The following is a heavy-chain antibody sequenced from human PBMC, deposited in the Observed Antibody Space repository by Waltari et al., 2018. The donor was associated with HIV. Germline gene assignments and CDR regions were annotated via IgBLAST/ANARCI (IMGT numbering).Heavy chain of an antibody. D-gene: IGHD3-22*01. CDR2: ISAYNGNT. CDR1: GYTFTSYG. J-gene: IGHJ5*02. Sequence: QVQLVQSGAEVKKPGASVKVSCKASGYTFTSYGISWGRQAPGQGLEWMGWISAYNGNTNYAQKLQGRVTMTTDTSTSTAYMELRGLRSDDTAVYYCARDHYYDTGGGWFDPWGQGTLVTVSS. V-gene: IGHV1-18*01. CDR3: ARDHYYDTGGGWFDP.